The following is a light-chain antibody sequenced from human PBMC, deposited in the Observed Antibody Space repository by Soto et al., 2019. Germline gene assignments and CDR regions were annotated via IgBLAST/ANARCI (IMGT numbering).Light chain of an antibody. J-gene: IGKJ1*01. CDR2: DAS. Sequence: DIQMTQSPSSLSASVRDRVTITCRASQGIGYYLAWYQQKPGKVPKNLIYDASTLKLRLPSRFSGSGSGTDCVLPSSTRQREDVGKSYCRKYYPADETFKQGNNVEI. CDR3: RKYYPADET. CDR1: QGIGYY. V-gene: IGKV1-27*01.